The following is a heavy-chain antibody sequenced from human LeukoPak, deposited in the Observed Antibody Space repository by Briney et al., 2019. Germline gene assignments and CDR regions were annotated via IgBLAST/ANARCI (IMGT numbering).Heavy chain of an antibody. V-gene: IGHV1-8*02. CDR1: GYTSSNND. J-gene: IGHJ4*01. D-gene: IGHD6-13*01. Sequence: ASVKVSCKASGYTSSNNDINWVRQATGQGLEWMGWMNPISGNTGFAQKFQGRVTMTRDTSISTAYMELSRLRSDDTAVYYCARTGQLVDGYFDYWGQGTLVTVSS. CDR2: MNPISGNT. CDR3: ARTGQLVDGYFDY.